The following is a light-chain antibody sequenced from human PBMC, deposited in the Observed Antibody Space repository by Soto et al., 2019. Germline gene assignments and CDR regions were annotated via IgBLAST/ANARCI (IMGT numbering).Light chain of an antibody. V-gene: IGKV3-15*01. CDR3: QQYNNWPRT. Sequence: EIVITQSPATLSLSPGERATLSCRASQSVNSNLAWYQQKAGQAPRLLIYGTSTRATGIPARFSGSGSGTDFTLTISILQFEDFAVYYCQQYNNWPRTVGQGTKGDIK. CDR1: QSVNSN. J-gene: IGKJ1*01. CDR2: GTS.